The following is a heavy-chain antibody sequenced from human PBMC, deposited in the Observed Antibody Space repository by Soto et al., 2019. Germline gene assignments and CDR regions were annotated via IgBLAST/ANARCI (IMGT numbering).Heavy chain of an antibody. CDR2: INHSGST. V-gene: IGHV4-34*01. CDR3: ARGFKKERASSFFYYYYGLDV. CDR1: GGSFSGYY. Sequence: KSSETLSLTCGVYGGSFSGYYWSWIRQPPGKGLEWIGEINHSGSTKYNPSLKSRVTISVDTSKNQFSLKLSSVTAADTAVYYCARGFKKERASSFFYYYYGLDVWGQGTTVTVS. D-gene: IGHD3-3*02. J-gene: IGHJ6*02.